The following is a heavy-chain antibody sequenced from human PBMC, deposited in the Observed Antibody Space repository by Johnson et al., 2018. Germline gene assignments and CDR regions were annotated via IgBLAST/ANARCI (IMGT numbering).Heavy chain of an antibody. Sequence: VQLQESGGGLVQPGGSLRLSCAASGFTFSSYWMHWVRQAPGKGLVWVSRINSDGSSTSYADSVKGRFTISRDNAKNTLYLQMNSLRAEDTAVYYCARVKGSSDFGSGYYTNYYYYYMDVWGKGTTVTVSS. V-gene: IGHV3-74*01. CDR2: INSDGSST. J-gene: IGHJ6*03. D-gene: IGHD3-3*01. CDR3: ARVKGSSDFGSGYYTNYYYYYMDV. CDR1: GFTFSSYW.